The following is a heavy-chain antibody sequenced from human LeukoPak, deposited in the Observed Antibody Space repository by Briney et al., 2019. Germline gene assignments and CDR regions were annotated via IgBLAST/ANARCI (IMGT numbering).Heavy chain of an antibody. D-gene: IGHD2-2*01. CDR1: GYTFTSYY. V-gene: IGHV1-8*01. CDR2: MNPNSGNT. J-gene: IGHJ4*02. Sequence: ASVKVSCKASGYTFTSYYINWVRQPTGQGLEWMGCMNPNSGNTGYAQKFQGRVTMTRNTSISTAYMELSSLRSEDTAVYYCARGTPAVYDYWGQGTLVTVSS. CDR3: ARGTPAVYDY.